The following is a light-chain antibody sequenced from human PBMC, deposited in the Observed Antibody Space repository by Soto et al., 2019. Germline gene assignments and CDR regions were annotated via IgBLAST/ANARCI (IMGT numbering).Light chain of an antibody. J-gene: IGKJ3*01. CDR3: QQLNDYPPMFT. Sequence: DIQLTHSPSFLSASVGDRVTITCRASQGIGSYLAWFQQKPGKAPKLLIYEASTLQSGVPSRFSGSESGTEFTLTISSLQPEDFATYYCQQLNDYPPMFTFGPGTKVDIK. CDR1: QGIGSY. CDR2: EAS. V-gene: IGKV1-9*01.